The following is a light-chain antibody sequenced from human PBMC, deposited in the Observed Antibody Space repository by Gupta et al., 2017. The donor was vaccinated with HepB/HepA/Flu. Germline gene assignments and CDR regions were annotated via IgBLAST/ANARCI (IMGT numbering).Light chain of an antibody. V-gene: IGKV1-9*01. J-gene: IGKJ5*01. CDR2: AAS. CDR3: RQPYSCAFT. Sequence: DIQLTQSPSFLSASVGDRVTISCRASQGISSYLAWYQQKPGRAPNLLIFAASTLQSGVPSRFSGSGSATAFTLTIISLQPQDFATSYCRQPYSCAFTFGQGTRLEIE. CDR1: QGISSY.